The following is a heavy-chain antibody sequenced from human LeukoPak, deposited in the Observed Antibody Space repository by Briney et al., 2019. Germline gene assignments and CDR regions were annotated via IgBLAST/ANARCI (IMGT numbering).Heavy chain of an antibody. CDR3: APCSGGSCYSFDY. Sequence: GGSLRLSCAASGFTFSSYAMSWVRQAPGKGLECISGFSGSGGSTYYADSVKGRFTISRDNSKNTLYLQMNSLRAEDTAVYYCAPCSGGSCYSFDYWGQGTLVTVSS. CDR1: GFTFSSYA. D-gene: IGHD2-15*01. CDR2: FSGSGGST. J-gene: IGHJ4*02. V-gene: IGHV3-23*01.